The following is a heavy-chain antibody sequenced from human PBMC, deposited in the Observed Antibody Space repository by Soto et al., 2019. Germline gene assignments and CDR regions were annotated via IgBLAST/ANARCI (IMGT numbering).Heavy chain of an antibody. CDR2: INWNGGST. CDR1: GFTFDDYA. Sequence: EVQLVESGGGVVRPGGSLRLSCAASGFTFDDYAMSWVRQAPGKGLEWVSGINWNGGSTGYVYSVKGRFTISRHNAKNSLYLQMNSLRAADTALYYCARALGRFGVLLSIDYWGQGTLVTVSS. D-gene: IGHD3-10*01. CDR3: ARALGRFGVLLSIDY. J-gene: IGHJ4*02. V-gene: IGHV3-20*04.